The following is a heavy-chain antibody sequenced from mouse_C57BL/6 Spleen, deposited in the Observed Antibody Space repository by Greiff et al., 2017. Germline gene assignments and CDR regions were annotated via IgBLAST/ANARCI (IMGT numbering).Heavy chain of an antibody. CDR3: ARPGLPLFYAMDY. J-gene: IGHJ4*01. V-gene: IGHV1-53*01. Sequence: QVQLQQSGTELVKPGASVKLSCKASGYTFTSYWMHWVKQRPGQGLEWIGNINPSNGGTNYNEKFKSKATLTVDKSSSTAYMQLSSLTSEDSAVYDCARPGLPLFYAMDYWGQGTSVTVSS. CDR2: INPSNGGT. D-gene: IGHD2-10*01. CDR1: GYTFTSYW.